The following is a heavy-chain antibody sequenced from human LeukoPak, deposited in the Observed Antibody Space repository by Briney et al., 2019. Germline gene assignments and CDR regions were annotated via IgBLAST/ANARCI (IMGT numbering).Heavy chain of an antibody. CDR2: ISYDGSNK. Sequence: GGSLRLSCAASGFTFSSYAMHWVRQAPGKGLGWVAVISYDGSNKYYADSVKGRFTISRDNSKNTLYLQMNSLRAEDTAVYYCARETLGEQQALGYWGQGTLVTVSS. V-gene: IGHV3-30-3*01. CDR3: ARETLGEQQALGY. D-gene: IGHD3-16*01. J-gene: IGHJ4*02. CDR1: GFTFSSYA.